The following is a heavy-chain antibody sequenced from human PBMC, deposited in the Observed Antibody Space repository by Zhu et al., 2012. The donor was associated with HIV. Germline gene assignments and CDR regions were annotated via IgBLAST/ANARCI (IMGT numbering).Heavy chain of an antibody. CDR3: ARLRDTSGYYYPFDY. CDR2: VYYSGTT. V-gene: IGHV4-59*11. J-gene: IGHJ4*02. D-gene: IGHD3-22*01. Sequence: VQLQESGPGLVKPSETLSLTCSVSGGSTSSHYWSWIRQPPGKRLEWIGYVYYSGTTNYNPSLKSRVTISLDMSKNQFSLKLTSVTAADTAVYYCARLRDTSGYYYPFDYWGQGTLVTVSS. CDR1: GGSTSSHY.